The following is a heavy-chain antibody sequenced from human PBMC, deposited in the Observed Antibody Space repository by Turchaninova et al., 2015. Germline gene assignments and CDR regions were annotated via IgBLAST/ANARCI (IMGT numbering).Heavy chain of an antibody. CDR1: GFTFSDAW. J-gene: IGHJ4*02. CDR2: VKSQTEGVTI. V-gene: IGHV3-15*01. CDR3: TTDYDYGDHMGDY. Sequence: EVQLVESGGGLVKPGESLRLSCAASGFTFSDAWVTWVRQAPGKGLGWGGLVKSQTEGVTIDYDVSVKGRFTISRDDKDDTLYLQMSSLKAEDTAVYYCTTDYDYGDHMGDYWGQGTLVTVSS. D-gene: IGHD4-17*01.